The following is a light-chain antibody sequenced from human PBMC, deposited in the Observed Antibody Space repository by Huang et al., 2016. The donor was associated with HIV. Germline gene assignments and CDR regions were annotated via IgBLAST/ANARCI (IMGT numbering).Light chain of an antibody. CDR2: QVS. CDR3: MQGTHWPGT. CDR1: QSLVSSDGDTY. V-gene: IGKV2-30*01. Sequence: DVVMTQAPLSLPVTLGQSASMFCKSSQSLVSSDGDTYLIWFQQRPGQAPRRLIYQVSNRDSGGPQRFSGSGSGTHFTLRIKTVEAEDVAIYYCMQGTHWPGTFGPGTKMDI. J-gene: IGKJ1*01.